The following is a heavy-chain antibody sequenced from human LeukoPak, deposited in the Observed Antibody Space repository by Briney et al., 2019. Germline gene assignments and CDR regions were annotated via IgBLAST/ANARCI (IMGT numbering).Heavy chain of an antibody. Sequence: GGSLRLSCAASGFTFSSYGMTWVRQAPGKGLEWVSIISGGGDDTYYADSVKGRFTISRDNSKNTLYLQMNSLRAEDTAVYYCAKSGYNRFDYWGQGTLVTVSS. J-gene: IGHJ4*02. CDR1: GFTFSSYG. CDR2: ISGGGDDT. D-gene: IGHD5-24*01. V-gene: IGHV3-23*01. CDR3: AKSGYNRFDY.